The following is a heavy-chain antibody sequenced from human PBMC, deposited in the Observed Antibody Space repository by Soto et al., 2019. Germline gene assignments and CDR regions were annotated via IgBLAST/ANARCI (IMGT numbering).Heavy chain of an antibody. CDR3: ASNGGKWLLFVLHFDY. V-gene: IGHV3-30*03. CDR2: ISYDGSNK. CDR1: GFTFSSYG. Sequence: QVQLVESGGGVVQPGRSLRLSCAASGFTFSSYGMHCVRQAPGKGLEWVAVISYDGSNKYYADSVKGRFTISRDNSKNTLYLQMNSLRAEDTAVYYCASNGGKWLLFVLHFDYWGQGTLVTVSS. J-gene: IGHJ4*02. D-gene: IGHD2-8*01.